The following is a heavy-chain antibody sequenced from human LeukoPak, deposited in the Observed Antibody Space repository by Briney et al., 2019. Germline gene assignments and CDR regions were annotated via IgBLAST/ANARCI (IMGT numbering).Heavy chain of an antibody. D-gene: IGHD3-10*01. CDR1: GFTVSSDY. CDR3: AREMRGFDY. J-gene: IGHJ4*02. V-gene: IGHV3-53*01. CDR2: IYSGGNT. Sequence: PGGSLRLSCAASGFTVSSDYMSWVRQAPGKGLEWVSVIYSGGNTYYTDSVKGRFTISRDISKNTLYLQMNSLRAEDTAVYYCAREMRGFDYWGQGTLVTVSS.